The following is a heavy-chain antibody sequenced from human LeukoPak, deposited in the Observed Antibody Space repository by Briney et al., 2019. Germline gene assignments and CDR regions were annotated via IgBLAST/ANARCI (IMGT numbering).Heavy chain of an antibody. J-gene: IGHJ5*02. CDR1: GGSISSYY. CDR3: ARARWTYCSSTSCYSNWFDP. Sequence: SETLSLTCTVSGGSISSYYWSWIRQPAGKGLEWIGRIYTSGGTNYNPSLKSRVTMSVDTSKNQFSLKLSSVTAADTAVYYCARARWTYCSSTSCYSNWFDPWGQGTLVTVSS. D-gene: IGHD2-2*01. CDR2: IYTSGGT. V-gene: IGHV4-4*07.